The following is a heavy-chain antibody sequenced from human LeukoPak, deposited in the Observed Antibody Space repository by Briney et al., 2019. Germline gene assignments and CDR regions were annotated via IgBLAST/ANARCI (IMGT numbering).Heavy chain of an antibody. CDR2: INHSGST. D-gene: IGHD2-21*01. CDR1: GGSFSGYY. CDR3: ARGGLWVLNWFDP. V-gene: IGHV4-34*01. Sequence: SETLSPTCAVYGGSFSGYYWSWISQPPGKGLEWIGEINHSGSTNYNPSLKSRVTISVDTSKNQFSLKLSSVTAADTAVYYCARGGLWVLNWFDPWGQGTLVTVSS. J-gene: IGHJ5*02.